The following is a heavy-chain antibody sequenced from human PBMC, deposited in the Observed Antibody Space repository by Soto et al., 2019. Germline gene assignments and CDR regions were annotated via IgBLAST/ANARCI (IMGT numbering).Heavy chain of an antibody. Sequence: SETLSLTCAVYGGSFSGYYWTWIRQPPGKGLEWIGEINHSGSTNYKLSLKSRVTISADTSKSQCSLKLSSVTAADTAVYYCARGPDSRGLGATNPSHWGQGNMVTVYS. CDR3: ARGPDSRGLGATNPSH. CDR1: GGSFSGYY. D-gene: IGHD1-26*01. J-gene: IGHJ4*02. CDR2: INHSGST. V-gene: IGHV4-34*01.